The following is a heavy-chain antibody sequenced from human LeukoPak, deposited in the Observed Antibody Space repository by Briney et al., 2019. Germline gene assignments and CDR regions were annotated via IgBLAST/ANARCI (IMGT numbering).Heavy chain of an antibody. Sequence: QPGGSLRLSCAASGFTFSTYGMRWVRQAPGKGLEWVAVIRYDGSNKYYADSVKGRFTISRDYSRDTLYLQMDSLRAEDTAVYYCAKGVYTYGYMLLGFDNWGQGTLVTVSS. CDR3: AKGVYTYGYMLLGFDN. D-gene: IGHD5-18*01. J-gene: IGHJ4*02. V-gene: IGHV3-33*03. CDR1: GFTFSTYG. CDR2: IRYDGSNK.